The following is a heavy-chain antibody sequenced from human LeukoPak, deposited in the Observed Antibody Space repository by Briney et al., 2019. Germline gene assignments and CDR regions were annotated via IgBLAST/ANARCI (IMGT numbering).Heavy chain of an antibody. J-gene: IGHJ4*02. CDR2: INSDGTST. Sequence: PGGSLRLSCAASGFTFRSYWMHWVRQAPGKGLMWVSRINSDGTSTNYADSVKGRFTISRDNAKNTLYLQMNSLRAEDTAVYYCARDRGYYDSSGYYSDYWGQGTLVTVSS. D-gene: IGHD3-22*01. CDR1: GFTFRSYW. CDR3: ARDRGYYDSSGYYSDY. V-gene: IGHV3-74*01.